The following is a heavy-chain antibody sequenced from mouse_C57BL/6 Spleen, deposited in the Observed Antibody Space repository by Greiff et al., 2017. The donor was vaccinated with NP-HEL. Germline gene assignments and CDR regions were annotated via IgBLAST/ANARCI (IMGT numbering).Heavy chain of an antibody. CDR1: GYSITSGYY. CDR3: AREVFDKDAMDY. Sequence: EVHLVESGPGLVKPSQSLSLTCSVTGYSITSGYYWNWIRQFPGNKLEWMGYISYDGSNNYNPSLKNRISITRDTSKNQFFLKLNSVTTEDTATYYCAREVFDKDAMDYWGQGTSVTVSS. J-gene: IGHJ4*01. V-gene: IGHV3-6*01. CDR2: ISYDGSN.